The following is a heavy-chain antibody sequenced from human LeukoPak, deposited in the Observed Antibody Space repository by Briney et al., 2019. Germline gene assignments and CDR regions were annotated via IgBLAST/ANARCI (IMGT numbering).Heavy chain of an antibody. CDR2: ISTGSRFI. CDR1: GFIFTDFS. CDR3: ARGLWELLN. D-gene: IGHD1-26*01. J-gene: IGHJ4*02. Sequence: GGSLRLSCAASGFIFTDFSINWVRQAPGKGLEWVSSISTGSRFIHYADSVKGRFTISRDDAKNLVHLQMSSLRVEDTALYYCARGLWELLNWGQGTLVTVSS. V-gene: IGHV3-21*01.